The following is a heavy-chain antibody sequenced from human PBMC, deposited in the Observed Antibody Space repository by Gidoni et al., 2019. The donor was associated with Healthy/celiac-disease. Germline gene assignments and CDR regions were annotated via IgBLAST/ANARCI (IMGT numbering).Heavy chain of an antibody. V-gene: IGHV4-39*01. Sequence: GWIRQPPGKGLEWIGSIYYSGSTYYNPSLKSRVTISVDTSKNQFSLKLSSVTAADTAVYYCATTYKGDYDFWSGYYKPYNWFDPWGQGTLVTVSS. CDR3: ATTYKGDYDFWSGYYKPYNWFDP. CDR2: IYYSGST. D-gene: IGHD3-3*01. J-gene: IGHJ5*02.